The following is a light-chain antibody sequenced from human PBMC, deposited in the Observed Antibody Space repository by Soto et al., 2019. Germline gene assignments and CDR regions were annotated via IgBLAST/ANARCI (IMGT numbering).Light chain of an antibody. CDR2: SNN. CDR1: SSNIGSNF. CDR3: AAWDDSLSGVL. J-gene: IGLJ2*01. V-gene: IGLV1-47*01. Sequence: QSVLAQPPSTSGTPGQRVTISCSGSSSNIGSNFVYWYQQLPGTGPKLLIYSNNQRPSGVPDRFSGSKSGTSASLAISGLRSDDEAEYYCAAWDDSLSGVLFGGGTKLTVL.